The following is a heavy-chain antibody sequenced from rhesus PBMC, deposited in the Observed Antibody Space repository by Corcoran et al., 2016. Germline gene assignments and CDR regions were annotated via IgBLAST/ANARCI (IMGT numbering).Heavy chain of an antibody. CDR1: GFTFSSYW. D-gene: IGHD6-25*01. CDR2: INSGGGST. CDR3: AKVGGSWGY. J-gene: IGHJ4*01. V-gene: IGHV3S42*01. Sequence: EVQLVESGGGLAKPGGSLRLSCAASGFTFSSYWMNWVRQTPGKGLGWISAINSGGGSTNYAESVKGPFTISRDNSKNTLSLQMNSLRAEDTAVYYCAKVGGSWGYWGQGVLVTGSS.